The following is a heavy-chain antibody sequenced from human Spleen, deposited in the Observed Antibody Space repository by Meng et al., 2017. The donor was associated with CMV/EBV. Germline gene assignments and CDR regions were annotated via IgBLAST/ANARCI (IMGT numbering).Heavy chain of an antibody. CDR1: GGSVSSGGYY. J-gene: IGHJ4*02. V-gene: IGHV4-61*08. D-gene: IGHD2-2*01. CDR3: ARDNYLFYCSSTSCYALDY. Sequence: SETLSLTCTVSGGSVSSGGYYWSWIRQPPGKGLEWIGYIYYSGSTNYNPSLKSRVTISLDTSKNQFSLKLSSVTAADTAVYYCARDNYLFYCSSTSCYALDYWGQGTLVTVSS. CDR2: IYYSGST.